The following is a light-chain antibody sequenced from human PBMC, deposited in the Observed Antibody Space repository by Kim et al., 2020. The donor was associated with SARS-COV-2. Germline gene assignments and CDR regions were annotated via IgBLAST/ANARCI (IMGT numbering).Light chain of an antibody. J-gene: IGKJ1*01. CDR2: EVS. CDR1: QSLPHSAGKTY. Sequence: DVVMTQSPLSLPVTLGQPASISCRSSQSLPHSAGKTYFDWFQQRPGQSPRRLIYEVSKRASGVPDRFSGSGSGTDFTLKISGVEAEDLGVYYCIQGSRWPWTFGQGTKVDIK. CDR3: IQGSRWPWT. V-gene: IGKV2-30*02.